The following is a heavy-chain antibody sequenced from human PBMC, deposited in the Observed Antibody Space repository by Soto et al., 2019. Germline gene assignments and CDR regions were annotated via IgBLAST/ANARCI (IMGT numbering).Heavy chain of an antibody. CDR1: GGSISSGDYY. J-gene: IGHJ5*02. D-gene: IGHD3-22*01. CDR3: ARVGGYYDSSGDYGLP. V-gene: IGHV4-30-4*01. Sequence: QVQLQESGPGLVKPSQTLSLTCTVSGGSISSGDYYWSWIRQPPGKGLEWIGYIYYSGSTYYNPSLNSRATISVDTSKNQCSLKLSSVTAADTAVYDCARVGGYYDSSGDYGLPWGQGTLVTVSS. CDR2: IYYSGST.